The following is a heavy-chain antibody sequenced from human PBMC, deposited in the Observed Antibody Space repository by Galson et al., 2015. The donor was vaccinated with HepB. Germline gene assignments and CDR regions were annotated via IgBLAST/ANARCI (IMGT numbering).Heavy chain of an antibody. D-gene: IGHD2-15*01. CDR1: GYTFASYY. J-gene: IGHJ5*02. CDR2: INPSGAKT. CDR3: ARGGCMGSSQYNWFDA. Sequence: SVRVSCKASGYTFASYYIHWVRLSPVQGLEWMGIINPSGAKTDYAQNFQGRVTMTRDTSTSTVYVELSSLRSEDTAMYYCARGGCMGSSQYNWFDAWGQGTLVTVSS. V-gene: IGHV1-46*01.